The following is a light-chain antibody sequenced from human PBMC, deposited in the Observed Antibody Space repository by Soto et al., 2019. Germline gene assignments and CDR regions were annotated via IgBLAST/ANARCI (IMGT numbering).Light chain of an antibody. CDR1: NIGSKS. CDR3: QVWDRSSDHYV. Sequence: SYELTQPPSVSVAPGQTVRVTCGATNIGSKSVHWYQQRSGQAPVLVVYDDRDRPSGVPERFSGSNSGNTATLTISRVEDGDEADYHCQVWDRSSDHYVFGTGTKLTVL. CDR2: DDR. J-gene: IGLJ1*01. V-gene: IGLV3-21*02.